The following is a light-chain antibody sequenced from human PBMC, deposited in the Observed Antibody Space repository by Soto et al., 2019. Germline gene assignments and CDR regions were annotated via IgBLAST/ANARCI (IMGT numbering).Light chain of an antibody. CDR1: QGVYSW. V-gene: IGKV1-12*01. CDR2: SAS. J-gene: IGKJ4*01. Sequence: DTQMTQSPSSVSASVGDRVTISCRASQGVYSWLAWYQQKPGKAPKLLIYSASRLQSGDPSRFSGSGSGTDFTLTISSVQPEDFATYFCQQANRFPLTVGGGTKVEIK. CDR3: QQANRFPLT.